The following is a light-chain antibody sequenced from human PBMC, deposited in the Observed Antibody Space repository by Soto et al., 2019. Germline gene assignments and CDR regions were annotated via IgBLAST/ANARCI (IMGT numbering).Light chain of an antibody. Sequence: IVMTQSPATLSASPGERVSLSCRASQSVNHNLAWYLQKPGQAPRLLIYGASSRATGIPDRFSGSGSATDFTLTISRLEPEDFALYYCQHYGRSPITFGQGTRLEI. CDR3: QHYGRSPIT. CDR2: GAS. V-gene: IGKV3-20*01. J-gene: IGKJ5*01. CDR1: QSVNHN.